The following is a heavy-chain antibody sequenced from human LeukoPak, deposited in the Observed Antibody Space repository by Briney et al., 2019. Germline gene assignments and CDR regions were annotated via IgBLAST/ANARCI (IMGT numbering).Heavy chain of an antibody. CDR3: ARGSFPSDDILTGPFDN. CDR2: INAGSGNA. D-gene: IGHD3-9*01. CDR1: GYTFTSYA. J-gene: IGHJ4*02. V-gene: IGHV1-3*01. Sequence: GASVKVSCKASGYTFTSYAMHWVRQAPGQRLEWMGWINAGSGNAKYSQNFQGRVTISRDTSASTAYMELSSLRSDDTAVYYCARGSFPSDDILTGPFDNWGQGTLVTVSS.